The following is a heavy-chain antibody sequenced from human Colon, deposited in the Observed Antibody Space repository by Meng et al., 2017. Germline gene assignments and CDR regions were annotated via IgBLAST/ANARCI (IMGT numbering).Heavy chain of an antibody. CDR1: GGRIFCNSSA. Sequence: VQLQQCGPGLVKPPPNPPPPRAHSGGRIFCNSSAWNWNRPAPSGSLGLVGRTYYRSKWYNGYAVSVKSRITINPDTSKNQFSLQLNSVTPEDTAMYYCARSGSSGWIDYWGQGTLVTVSS. V-gene: IGHV6-1*01. CDR2: TYYRSKWYN. J-gene: IGHJ4*02. D-gene: IGHD6-19*01. CDR3: ARSGSSGWIDY.